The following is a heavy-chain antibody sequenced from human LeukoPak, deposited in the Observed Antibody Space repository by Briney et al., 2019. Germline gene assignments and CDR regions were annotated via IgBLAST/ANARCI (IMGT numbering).Heavy chain of an antibody. CDR2: ITGSGGST. J-gene: IGHJ4*02. Sequence: GGSLRLSCAASGLTFSSYAMSWVRQAPGKGLEWVSAITGSGGSTYYADSVKGRFTISRDNSKNTLYLQMNSLRAEDTAVYYCAKAEGYVDWIDDYWGQGTLVTVSS. D-gene: IGHD3-9*01. CDR1: GLTFSSYA. V-gene: IGHV3-23*01. CDR3: AKAEGYVDWIDDY.